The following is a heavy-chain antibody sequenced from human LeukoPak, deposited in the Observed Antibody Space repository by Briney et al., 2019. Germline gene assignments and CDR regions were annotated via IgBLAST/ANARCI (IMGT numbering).Heavy chain of an antibody. V-gene: IGHV4-39*07. CDR1: GGSISSSSYY. J-gene: IGHJ4*02. Sequence: SETLSLTCTVSGGSISSSSYYWGWIRQPPGRGLEWIGRIYYSGSTYYNSSLKSRVTISVDTSKNQFSLKLSTVTAADTAVYYCARELGYCSGGSCSTVTVLDYWGQGTLVTVSS. D-gene: IGHD2-15*01. CDR2: IYYSGST. CDR3: ARELGYCSGGSCSTVTVLDY.